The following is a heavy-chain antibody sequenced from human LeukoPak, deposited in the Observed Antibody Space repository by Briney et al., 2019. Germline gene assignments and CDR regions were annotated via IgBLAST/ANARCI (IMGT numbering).Heavy chain of an antibody. J-gene: IGHJ4*02. Sequence: ASVKVSCKASGYTFSYYAIHWVRQAPGQRLEWMGWINAGNGNTKNSQKFQGGVTITRDTSASTAYMELSSLRSEDTAVYYCARDPSTGVVPDGKFSSDYYFDYWGRGTLVTVSS. D-gene: IGHD2-2*01. V-gene: IGHV1-3*01. CDR3: ARDPSTGVVPDGKFSSDYYFDY. CDR2: INAGNGNT. CDR1: GYTFSYYA.